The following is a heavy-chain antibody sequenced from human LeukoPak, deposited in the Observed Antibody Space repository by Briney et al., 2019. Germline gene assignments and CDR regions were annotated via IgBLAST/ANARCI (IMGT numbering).Heavy chain of an antibody. V-gene: IGHV4-39*01. D-gene: IGHD3-10*01. CDR1: GGSISSSSYY. J-gene: IGHJ5*02. CDR2: IYYSGST. Sequence: SSETVSLTCTVSGGSISSSSYYWGWIRQPPGKGLEWIGSIYYSGSTYYNPSLKSRVTISVDTSKNQFSLKLSSVTAADTAVYYCARRGSGRGNWFDPWGQGTLVTVSS. CDR3: ARRGSGRGNWFDP.